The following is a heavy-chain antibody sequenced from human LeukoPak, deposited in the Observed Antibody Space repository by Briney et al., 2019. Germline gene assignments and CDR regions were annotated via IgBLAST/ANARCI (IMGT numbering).Heavy chain of an antibody. V-gene: IGHV3-11*01. CDR3: AKGGGYNWNDDFDY. J-gene: IGHJ4*02. CDR2: ISRSGSTK. Sequence: GGSLRLSCAASGFTFSDYNMRWIRQAPGKGLEWVSSISRSGSTKYYADSVKGRFTISRDNSKNSLYLQMNSLRTEDTALYYCAKGGGYNWNDDFDYWGQGTLVTVSS. D-gene: IGHD1-1*01. CDR1: GFTFSDYN.